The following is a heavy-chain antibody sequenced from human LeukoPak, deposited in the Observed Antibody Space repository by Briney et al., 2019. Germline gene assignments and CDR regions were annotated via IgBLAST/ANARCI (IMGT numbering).Heavy chain of an antibody. J-gene: IGHJ4*02. CDR2: IGPTGTDR. D-gene: IGHD1-14*01. CDR1: GFTFSSCG. CDR3: ATETIGRHYDY. Sequence: GGSLRLSCAASGFTFSSCGFNWVRQAPGKGLEWVSSIGPTGTDRYYADSVRGRFTISRDNAKNSMYLQMDRLRDEDTAVYYCATETIGRHYDYWGQGTLLTVSS. V-gene: IGHV3-21*01.